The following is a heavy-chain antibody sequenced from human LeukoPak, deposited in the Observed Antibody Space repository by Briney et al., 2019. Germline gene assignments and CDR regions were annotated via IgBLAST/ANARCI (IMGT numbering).Heavy chain of an antibody. V-gene: IGHV3-9*01. D-gene: IGHD4-11*01. CDR2: ISWNSGSI. Sequence: AGGSLRLSCAASGFTFDDYAMHWVRQAPGKGLEWVSGISWNSGSIGYADSVKGRFTISRDNSKNTLSLEMNSLRAEDTAVYYCAKVRADYSNYDALDIWGQGTMVTVSS. J-gene: IGHJ3*02. CDR1: GFTFDDYA. CDR3: AKVRADYSNYDALDI.